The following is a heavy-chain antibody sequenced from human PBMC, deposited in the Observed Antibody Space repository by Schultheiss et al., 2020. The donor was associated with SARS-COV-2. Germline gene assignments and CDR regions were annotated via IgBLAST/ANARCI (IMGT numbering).Heavy chain of an antibody. CDR3: ARDRTPTVTLPFDP. CDR2: INQDGSEK. V-gene: IGHV3-7*01. J-gene: IGHJ5*02. CDR1: GFAFSSSW. D-gene: IGHD4-17*01. Sequence: GGSLRLSCVASGFAFSSSWMNWVRQAPGKGLEWVANINQDGSEKYYVDSVKGRFTISRDNSKNTLYLQMNSLRAEDTAVYYCARDRTPTVTLPFDPWGQGTLVTVSS.